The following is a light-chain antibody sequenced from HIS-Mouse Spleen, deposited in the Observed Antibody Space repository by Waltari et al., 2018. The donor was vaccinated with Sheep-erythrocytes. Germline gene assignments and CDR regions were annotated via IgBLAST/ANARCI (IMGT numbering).Light chain of an antibody. V-gene: IGKV1-39*01. CDR3: QQSYSTPQFT. CDR2: AAS. J-gene: IGKJ3*01. Sequence: DIQMTQSPSSLSASVGDRVTITCRASQSISSYLNWYLQKPGKAPKLLIYAASSLQSGVPSRFSGSGSGTDFTLTISSLQPEDFATYYCQQSYSTPQFTFGPGTKVDIK. CDR1: QSISSY.